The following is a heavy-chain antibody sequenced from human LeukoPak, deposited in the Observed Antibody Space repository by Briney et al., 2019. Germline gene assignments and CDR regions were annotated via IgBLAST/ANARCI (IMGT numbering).Heavy chain of an antibody. CDR2: IFYKGGT. CDR1: SGSINTPNYY. D-gene: IGHD5-18*01. CDR3: ARDLYSYGPRGAFDI. J-gene: IGHJ3*02. Sequence: SETLSLTCTVSSGSINTPNYYWCWVRLPPGKALEWIGNIFYKGGTYYTPSLKSRVTISLDTSRNQFSLKLSSVTAADTAVYYCARDLYSYGPRGAFDIWGQGTMVTVSS. V-gene: IGHV4-39*07.